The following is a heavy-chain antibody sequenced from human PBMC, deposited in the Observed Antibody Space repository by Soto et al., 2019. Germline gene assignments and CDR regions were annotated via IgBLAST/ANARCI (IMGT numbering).Heavy chain of an antibody. CDR2: IYYSGST. V-gene: IGHV4-39*01. CDR3: ARLGRCSGGSCYSRGLYYYYYMDV. CDR1: GGSISSSSYY. J-gene: IGHJ6*03. D-gene: IGHD2-15*01. Sequence: NPSETLSLTCTVSGGSISSSSYYWGWIRQPPGKGLEWIGSIYYSGSTYYNPSLKSRVTISVDTSKNQFSLKLSSVTAADTAVYYCARLGRCSGGSCYSRGLYYYYYMDVWGKGTTVTVSS.